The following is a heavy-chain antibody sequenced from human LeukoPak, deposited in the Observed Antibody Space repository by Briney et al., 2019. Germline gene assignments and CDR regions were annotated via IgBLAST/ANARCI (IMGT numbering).Heavy chain of an antibody. Sequence: SETLPPTCTFSGGSISSGGYYWSWIRQHPGKGLEWIGYIYYSGSTYYNPSLKSRVTISVDTSKNQFSLKLSSVTAADTAVYYCATYCSSTSCYGDAFDIWGQGTMVTVSS. CDR1: GGSISSGGYY. CDR3: ATYCSSTSCYGDAFDI. V-gene: IGHV4-31*03. CDR2: IYYSGST. D-gene: IGHD2-2*01. J-gene: IGHJ3*02.